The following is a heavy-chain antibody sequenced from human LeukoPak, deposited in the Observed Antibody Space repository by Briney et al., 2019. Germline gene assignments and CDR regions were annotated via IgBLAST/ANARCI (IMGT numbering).Heavy chain of an antibody. D-gene: IGHD1-1*01. CDR3: ARTTTGTTYNWFDP. CDR2: IIPIFGTA. V-gene: IGHV1-69*13. CDR1: GGTFSSYA. Sequence: SVKVSCKASGGTFSSYAISWVRQAPGQGLEWMGGIIPIFGTANYAQKFQGRVTITADESTSTAYMELSSLRSEDTAVYYCARTTTGTTYNWFDPWGQGTLVTVSS. J-gene: IGHJ5*02.